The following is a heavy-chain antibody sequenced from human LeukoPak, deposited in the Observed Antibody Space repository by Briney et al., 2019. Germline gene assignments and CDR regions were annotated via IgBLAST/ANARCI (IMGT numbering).Heavy chain of an antibody. CDR1: GFIFSNYG. CDR2: ISASGSAT. CDR3: AKRGDGGHKSLEY. D-gene: IGHD3-16*01. V-gene: IGHV3-23*01. J-gene: IGHJ4*02. Sequence: GGSLRLSCAASGFIFSNYGMNWVRQAPGKGLEWVAAISASGSATSYADSVRGRFTISRDNSKSTTYLQMNSLRAEDTAVFYCAKRGDGGHKSLEYWGQGTLVIVSS.